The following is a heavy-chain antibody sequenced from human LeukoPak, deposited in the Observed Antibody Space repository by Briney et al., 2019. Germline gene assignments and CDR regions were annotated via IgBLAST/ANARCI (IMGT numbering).Heavy chain of an antibody. D-gene: IGHD3-10*01. CDR3: ANPLTPYGSGSYPNY. J-gene: IGHJ4*02. V-gene: IGHV3-48*01. CDR2: ISSSSSTI. Sequence: GGSLRLSCAASGFTFSSYSMNWVRQAPGKGLEWVSYISSSSSTIYYADSVKGRFTISRDNAKNSLYLQMNSLRAEDTAVYYCANPLTPYGSGSYPNYWGQGTLVTVSS. CDR1: GFTFSSYS.